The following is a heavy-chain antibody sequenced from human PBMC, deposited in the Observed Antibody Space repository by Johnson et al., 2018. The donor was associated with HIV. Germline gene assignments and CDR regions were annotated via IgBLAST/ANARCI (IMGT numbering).Heavy chain of an antibody. CDR3: ARDIQQGFGELLRDDAFDI. V-gene: IGHV3-30*02. Sequence: QVQLVESGGGVVQPGGSLRLSCAASGFTFSSYGMHWVRQAPGKGLEWVAFIRYDGSNKYYADSVKGRFTISRDNSKNTLYLQMNSLRAEDTAVYYCARDIQQGFGELLRDDAFDIWGQGTMVTVSS. CDR2: IRYDGSNK. CDR1: GFTFSSYG. J-gene: IGHJ3*02. D-gene: IGHD3-10*01.